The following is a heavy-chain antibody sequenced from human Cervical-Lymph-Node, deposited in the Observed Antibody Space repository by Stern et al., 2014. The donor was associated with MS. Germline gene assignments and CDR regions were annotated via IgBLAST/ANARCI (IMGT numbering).Heavy chain of an antibody. J-gene: IGHJ4*02. V-gene: IGHV7-4-1*02. CDR2: INSNTGNP. Sequence: MQLVESGSELKKPGASVKVSCTGHGYRFTSYGMNRVRQAPGQGLEWMGRINSNTGNPTYAQDFTGRFVFSLDTSVSTAYLEITSLKAEDTAVYYCLSDYNWGQGTLVTVSS. CDR1: GYRFTSYG. D-gene: IGHD5-24*01. CDR3: LSDYN.